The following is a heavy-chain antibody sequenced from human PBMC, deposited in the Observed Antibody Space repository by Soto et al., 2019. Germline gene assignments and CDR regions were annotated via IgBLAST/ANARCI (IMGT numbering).Heavy chain of an antibody. CDR1: GVSISSGGYY. CDR2: IYYSGST. Sequence: NPSETLSLTCTVSGVSISSGGYYWSWIRQHPGKGLEWIGYIYYSGSTYYNPSLKSRVTISVDTSKNQFSLKLSSVTAADTAVYYCARTRFKVAPPIADAFEIWGQGTMVTVSS. V-gene: IGHV4-31*03. J-gene: IGHJ3*02. CDR3: ARTRFKVAPPIADAFEI. D-gene: IGHD2-15*01.